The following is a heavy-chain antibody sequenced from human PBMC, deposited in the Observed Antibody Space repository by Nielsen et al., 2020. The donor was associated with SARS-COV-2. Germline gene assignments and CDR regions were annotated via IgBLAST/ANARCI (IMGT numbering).Heavy chain of an antibody. D-gene: IGHD6-19*01. CDR3: ARDAPKYSSGWYWFDP. V-gene: IGHV5-10-1*01. Sequence: ESLKISCKGPGYSFTSYWISWVRQMPGKGLEWMGRIDPSDSYTNYSPSFQGHVTISADKSISTAYLQWSSLKASDTAMYYCARDAPKYSSGWYWFDPWGQGTLVTVSS. CDR1: GYSFTSYW. CDR2: IDPSDSYT. J-gene: IGHJ5*02.